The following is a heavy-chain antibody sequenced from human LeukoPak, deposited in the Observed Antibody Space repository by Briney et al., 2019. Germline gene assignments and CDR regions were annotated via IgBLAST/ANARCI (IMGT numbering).Heavy chain of an antibody. CDR2: IVTDGSNT. V-gene: IGHV3-74*01. D-gene: IGHD2-8*02. J-gene: IGHJ4*02. Sequence: GGSLRLSCAVSAFSFRSYWMHWVRQAPGKGLVWVSRIVTDGSNTNYADSVKGRFTISRDNAKNTLFLQMNSLRAGDTAVYYCARGLLGIDYWGQGTLVTVSS. CDR3: ARGLLGIDY. CDR1: AFSFRSYW.